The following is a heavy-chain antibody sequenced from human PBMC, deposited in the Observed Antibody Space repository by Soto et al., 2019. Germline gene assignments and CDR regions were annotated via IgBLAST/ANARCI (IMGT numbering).Heavy chain of an antibody. CDR3: AREYYDFWSGSFRWLDP. Sequence: PSETLSLTCAVSGGSISSGGYSWSWIRQPPGKGLEWIGYIYHSGSTYYNPSLKSRVTISVDRSKNQFSLKLSSVTAADTAVYYCAREYYDFWSGSFRWLDPWGQGTLVTVYS. D-gene: IGHD3-3*01. J-gene: IGHJ5*02. CDR1: GGSISSGGYS. V-gene: IGHV4-30-2*01. CDR2: IYHSGST.